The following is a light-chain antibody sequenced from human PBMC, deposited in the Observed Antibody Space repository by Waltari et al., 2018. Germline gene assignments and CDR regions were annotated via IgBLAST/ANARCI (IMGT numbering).Light chain of an antibody. CDR1: QSLLHSNGYNY. J-gene: IGKJ1*01. CDR3: MQSLQALWT. Sequence: DIVMTQSPLSLPVTPGEPASISCRSSQSLLHSNGYNYWDWYLQKTGQSPQLLIYVGSNLASRVPDRFSGSGSGTDCTLKISRVEVEDVGVYYCMQSLQALWTFGQGTKVEIK. V-gene: IGKV2-28*01. CDR2: VGS.